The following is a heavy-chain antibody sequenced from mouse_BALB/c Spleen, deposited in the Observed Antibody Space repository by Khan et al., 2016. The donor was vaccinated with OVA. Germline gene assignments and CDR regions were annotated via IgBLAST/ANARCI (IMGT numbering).Heavy chain of an antibody. D-gene: IGHD4-1*01. J-gene: IGHJ3*01. Sequence: VQLQQSGPELVKPGASVKMSCKASGYTFTNYVTHWVKQKPGQGLEWIGYINPHNDGTRFHEEFKGKATLTSDKSSSTAYMELSSLTSEDSAGYYCAREASNWDFSVAYWGQGTLVTVSA. CDR3: AREASNWDFSVAY. CDR1: GYTFTNYV. V-gene: IGHV1S136*01. CDR2: INPHNDGT.